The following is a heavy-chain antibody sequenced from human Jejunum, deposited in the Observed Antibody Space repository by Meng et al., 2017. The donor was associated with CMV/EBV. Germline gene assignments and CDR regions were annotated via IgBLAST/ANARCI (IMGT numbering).Heavy chain of an antibody. CDR3: ARAPRVVVLLTQGGAFDI. V-gene: IGHV4-39*07. CDR1: YY. D-gene: IGHD2/OR15-2a*01. Sequence: YYGAWIRQSPGQGLEWIGTIYYSGTTFYNSSLKSRATISVDTSKNQFSLGLTSVTAADTAVYYCARAPRVVVLLTQGGAFDIWSQGTLVTVSS. CDR2: IYYSGTT. J-gene: IGHJ3*02.